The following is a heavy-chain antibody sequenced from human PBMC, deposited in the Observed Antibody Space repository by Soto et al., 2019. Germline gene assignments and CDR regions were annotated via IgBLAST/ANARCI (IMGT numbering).Heavy chain of an antibody. Sequence: SQTLSLTCAVYGGSFSGYYWSWIRQPPGKGLEWIGEINHSGSTNYNPSLKSRVTISVDTSKNQFSLKLSSVTAADTAVYYCARNEERGYSSSWYKYYYYYGMDVWGQGTTVTVSS. CDR2: INHSGST. CDR3: ARNEERGYSSSWYKYYYYYGMDV. J-gene: IGHJ6*02. D-gene: IGHD6-13*01. V-gene: IGHV4-34*01. CDR1: GGSFSGYY.